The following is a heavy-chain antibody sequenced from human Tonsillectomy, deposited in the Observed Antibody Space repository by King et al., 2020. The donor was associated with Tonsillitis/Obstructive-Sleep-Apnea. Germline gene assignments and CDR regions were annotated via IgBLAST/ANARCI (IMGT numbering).Heavy chain of an antibody. D-gene: IGHD6-13*01. V-gene: IGHV4-30-2*01. CDR2: IYHSGSP. CDR1: GGSISSGGYS. J-gene: IGHJ5*02. Sequence: LQLQESGSGLVKPSQTLSLTCAVSGGSISSGGYSWRWIRQPPGKGLEWIGYIYHSGSPYCNPSLKSRVTISLDRSKNQFSLKLSSVTAADTAVYYCARNIAAAGISWFDPWGQGTLVTVSS. CDR3: ARNIAAAGISWFDP.